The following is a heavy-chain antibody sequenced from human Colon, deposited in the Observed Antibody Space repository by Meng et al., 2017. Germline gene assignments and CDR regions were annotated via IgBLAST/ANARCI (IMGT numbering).Heavy chain of an antibody. CDR2: IYHSGST. V-gene: IGHV4-4*02. Sequence: QVRLRDSGPGLVKPSGALALTCAVPVGSISSSNWWIWVRQPPGKGREWIGEIYHSGSTNYNPSLKSRVTISVDKSKNQFSLKLSSVTAADTAVYYCARVRIYGLSDYWGQGTLVTVSS. D-gene: IGHD4-17*01. J-gene: IGHJ4*02. CDR3: ARVRIYGLSDY. CDR1: VGSISSSNW.